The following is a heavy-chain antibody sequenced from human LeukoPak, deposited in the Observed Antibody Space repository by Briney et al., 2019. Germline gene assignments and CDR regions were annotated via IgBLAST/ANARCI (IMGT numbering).Heavy chain of an antibody. CDR2: IYTGWTT. CDR3: ARQFNDNGDYLGWFDP. Sequence: SETLSLTCTVSGTTISAFYWAWIRQSPGKGLEWIGYIYTGWTTNYNPSLYSRVTISVDTSKNQSFLKLRSVTAADTAVYFCARQFNDNGDYLGWFDPWGQGTLVTVSP. J-gene: IGHJ5*02. V-gene: IGHV4-4*09. D-gene: IGHD4-17*01. CDR1: GTTISAFY.